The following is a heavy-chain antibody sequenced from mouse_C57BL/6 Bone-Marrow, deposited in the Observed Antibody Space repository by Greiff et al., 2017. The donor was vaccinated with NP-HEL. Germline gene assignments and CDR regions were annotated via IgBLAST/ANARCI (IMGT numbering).Heavy chain of an antibody. D-gene: IGHD2-3*01. CDR3: ALGLLIYWYFDV. CDR2: INPYNGGT. J-gene: IGHJ1*03. Sequence: EVKLQQSGPVLVKPGASVKMSCKASGYTFTDYYMNWVKQSHGKSLEWIGVINPYNGGTSYNQKFKGKATLTVDKSSSTAYMELNSLTSEDSAVYYCALGLLIYWYFDVWGTGTTVTVSS. CDR1: GYTFTDYY. V-gene: IGHV1-19*01.